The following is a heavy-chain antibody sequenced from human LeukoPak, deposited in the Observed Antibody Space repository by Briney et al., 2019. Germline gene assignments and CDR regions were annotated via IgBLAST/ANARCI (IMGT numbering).Heavy chain of an antibody. CDR3: ARDRRIAVAGRSGYFQH. J-gene: IGHJ1*01. CDR2: INPNSGGA. Sequence: GASVKVSCKASGYTFTGYYMHWVRQAPGQGLEWMGWINPNSGGANYTQKFQGRVTMTRDTSISTAYMELSRLRSDDTAVYYCARDRRIAVAGRSGYFQHWGQGTLVTVSS. CDR1: GYTFTGYY. V-gene: IGHV1-2*02. D-gene: IGHD6-19*01.